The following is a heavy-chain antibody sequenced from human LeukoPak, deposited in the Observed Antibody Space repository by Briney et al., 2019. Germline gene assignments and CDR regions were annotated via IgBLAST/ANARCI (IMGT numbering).Heavy chain of an antibody. J-gene: IGHJ3*02. V-gene: IGHV4-31*03. Sequence: SETLSLTCTVSGGSISSGGYYWSWIRQHPGKGLEWIGYIYYSGSTYYNPSLKSRVTISVDTSKNQFSLKLSSVTAADTAVYYCATRLIHYDSSGYPGGNGAFDIWGQGTMVTVSS. CDR2: IYYSGST. CDR3: ATRLIHYDSSGYPGGNGAFDI. D-gene: IGHD3-22*01. CDR1: GGSISSGGYY.